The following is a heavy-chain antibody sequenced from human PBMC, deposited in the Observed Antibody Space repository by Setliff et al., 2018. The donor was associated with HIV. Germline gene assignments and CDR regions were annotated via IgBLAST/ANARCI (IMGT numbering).Heavy chain of an antibody. D-gene: IGHD3-10*01. CDR1: GFTFRKYA. CDR3: AKDRGWLADY. V-gene: IGHV3-23*03. J-gene: IGHJ4*02. Sequence: GGSLRLSCAASGFTFRKYAMNWIRQAPGKGLEWVSIIYAGGSSKYYSDSVKARFTISRDDSKNMTFLQMSNLRPEDTAVYYCAKDRGWLADYWGQGTLVTVSS. CDR2: IYAGGSSK.